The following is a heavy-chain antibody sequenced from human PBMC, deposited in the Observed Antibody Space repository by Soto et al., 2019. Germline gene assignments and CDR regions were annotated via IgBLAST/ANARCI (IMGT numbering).Heavy chain of an antibody. CDR1: GGTFSSYA. CDR2: IIPIFGTA. J-gene: IGHJ6*02. Sequence: GASVKVSCKASGGTFSSYAISWVRQAPGRGLEWMGGIIPIFGTANYAQKFQGRVTITADESTSTAYMELSSLRSEDTAVYYCARAYDFWSGYYTYYYGMDVWGQGTTVTVSS. V-gene: IGHV1-69*13. D-gene: IGHD3-3*01. CDR3: ARAYDFWSGYYTYYYGMDV.